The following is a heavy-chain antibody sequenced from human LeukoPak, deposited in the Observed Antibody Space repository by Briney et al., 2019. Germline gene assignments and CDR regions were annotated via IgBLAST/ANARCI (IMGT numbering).Heavy chain of an antibody. CDR1: GFTVSSNY. CDR3: AKVGGTMVRGVIKPYYYYDMDV. V-gene: IGHV3-53*01. Sequence: GGSLRLSCAASGFTVSSNYMSWVRQAPGKGLEGVSVIYSGGSTYYADSVKGRFTISRDNTKNTLYQQMNSRRAEDTAVYYCAKVGGTMVRGVIKPYYYYDMDVWGKGTTVTISS. J-gene: IGHJ6*03. CDR2: IYSGGST. D-gene: IGHD3-10*01.